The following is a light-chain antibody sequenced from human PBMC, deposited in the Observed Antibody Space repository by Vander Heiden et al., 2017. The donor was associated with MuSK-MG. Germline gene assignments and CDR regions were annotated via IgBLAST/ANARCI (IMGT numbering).Light chain of an antibody. Sequence: AIRMTQSPSSFSASTGDRVTITCRASQGISSYLAWYQQKPGKAPKLLIYAASTFQSGVPSRFSGSGPGTDFTLTISFLQSEDFATYYCQQDDSYPLTFGGGTKVEIK. CDR3: QQDDSYPLT. J-gene: IGKJ4*01. CDR1: QGISSY. V-gene: IGKV1-8*01. CDR2: AAS.